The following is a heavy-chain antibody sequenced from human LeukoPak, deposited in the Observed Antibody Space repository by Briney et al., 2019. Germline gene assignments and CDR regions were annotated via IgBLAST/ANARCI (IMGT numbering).Heavy chain of an antibody. CDR3: SSESRY. D-gene: IGHD3-22*01. Sequence: PGESLRLSCAASGFTFSDYSMNWVRQAPGKGLEWVSRITSSSDSIYYADSVKGRFTISRDNAKNSLYLQMNSLRDEDTAVYYCSSESRYWGQGTLVIVSS. J-gene: IGHJ4*02. V-gene: IGHV3-48*02. CDR2: ITSSSDSI. CDR1: GFTFSDYS.